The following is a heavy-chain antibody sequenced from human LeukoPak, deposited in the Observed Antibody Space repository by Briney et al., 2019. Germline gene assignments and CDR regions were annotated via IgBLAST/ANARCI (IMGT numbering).Heavy chain of an antibody. Sequence: SQTLSLTFAISGDSVSSNSAAWHWIRQSPSRGLEWLGRTYYRSKWYNDYVVSVKSRITINPDTSKNQFSLQLNSVTPQDTAVYYCVRQYSSGWYYYYGMDVWGQGTTVIVSS. D-gene: IGHD6-19*01. CDR2: TYYRSKWYN. J-gene: IGHJ6*02. CDR3: VRQYSSGWYYYYGMDV. CDR1: GDSVSSNSAA. V-gene: IGHV6-1*01.